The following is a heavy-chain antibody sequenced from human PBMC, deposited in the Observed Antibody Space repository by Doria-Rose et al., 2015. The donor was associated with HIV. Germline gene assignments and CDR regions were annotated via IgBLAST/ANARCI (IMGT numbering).Heavy chain of an antibody. CDR3: ARIKSSRWYHKYYFDF. CDR1: GVSLSSPGMG. D-gene: IGHD6-13*01. CDR2: IFSDDER. Sequence: SGPVLVKPTETLTLTCTVSGVSLSSPGMGVRWIRQPPGKALEWLANIFSDDERSYQTSLKSRLTISRDTSKSQVVLTMTDMDPVDTATYYCARIKSSRWYHKYYFDFWGQGTLVIVSA. V-gene: IGHV2-26*01. J-gene: IGHJ4*02.